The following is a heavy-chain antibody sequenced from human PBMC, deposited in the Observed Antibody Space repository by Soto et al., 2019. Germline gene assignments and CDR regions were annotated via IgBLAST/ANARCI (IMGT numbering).Heavy chain of an antibody. Sequence: SETLSLTCTVSGGSVSSGSYYWSWIRQPPGTGLEWIGYIYYSGSTNYNPSLKSRVTISVDTSKNQFSLKLSSVTAADTAVYYCARDSAGMIPTYWGQGTLVTVPQ. CDR1: GGSVSSGSYY. J-gene: IGHJ4*02. D-gene: IGHD6-19*01. CDR2: IYYSGST. V-gene: IGHV4-61*01. CDR3: ARDSAGMIPTY.